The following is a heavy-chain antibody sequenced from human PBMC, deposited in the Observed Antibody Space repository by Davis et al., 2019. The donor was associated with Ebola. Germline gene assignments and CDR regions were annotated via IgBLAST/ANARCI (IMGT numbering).Heavy chain of an antibody. CDR3: ARVGGDFWSGPDYYYYYGMDV. CDR1: GFTFSSYG. CDR2: IWYDGSNK. Sequence: GESLKISCAASGFTFSSYGMHWVRQAPGKGLEWVAVIWYDGSNKYYADSVKGRFTISRDNSKNTLYLQMNSLRAEDTAVYYCARVGGDFWSGPDYYYYYGMDVWGQGTTVTVSS. D-gene: IGHD3-3*01. V-gene: IGHV3-33*01. J-gene: IGHJ6*02.